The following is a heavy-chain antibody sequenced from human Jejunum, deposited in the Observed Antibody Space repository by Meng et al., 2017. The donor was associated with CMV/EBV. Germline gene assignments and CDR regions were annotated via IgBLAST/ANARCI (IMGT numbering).Heavy chain of an antibody. D-gene: IGHD2-21*01. CDR3: ARQKCGGDCDMDV. V-gene: IGHV3-7*01. CDR2: IKQDGGEK. J-gene: IGHJ6*02. Sequence: ASGFTFSSYGMNWVRQVPGKGLEWVANIKQDGGEKSYVRSVKGRLTISRNNARNSLFLQMDGLRAEDTAVYYCARQKCGGDCDMDVWGQGTTVTVSS. CDR1: GFTFSSYG.